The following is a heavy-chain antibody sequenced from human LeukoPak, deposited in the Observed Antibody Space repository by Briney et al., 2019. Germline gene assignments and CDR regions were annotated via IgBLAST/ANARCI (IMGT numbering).Heavy chain of an antibody. V-gene: IGHV3-74*01. CDR3: AREVVGSSWLINY. D-gene: IGHD6-13*01. J-gene: IGHJ4*02. CDR1: GFTFNTFW. Sequence: GGSLRLSCAASGFTFNTFWMHWVRQAPGKGLVWVSSINADGSSTSHADSMKGRFTISRDNAKNSLYLQMNSLRAEDTAVYYCAREVVGSSWLINYWGQGTLVTVSS. CDR2: INADGSST.